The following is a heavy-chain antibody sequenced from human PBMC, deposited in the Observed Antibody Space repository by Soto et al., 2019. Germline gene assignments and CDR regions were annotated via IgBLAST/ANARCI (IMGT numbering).Heavy chain of an antibody. Sequence: PSETLSLTCTVSGGSISTVNDCWSWIRQSPDKGLEWIEHIYNGGSTYNNPSLKSRVTISVDTSKNQFSLKLSSVSVADTAVYYCARGPSGDKVDYWGQGTLVTVSS. J-gene: IGHJ4*02. D-gene: IGHD7-27*01. CDR1: GGSISTVNDC. CDR2: IYNGGST. V-gene: IGHV4-30-4*01. CDR3: ARGPSGDKVDY.